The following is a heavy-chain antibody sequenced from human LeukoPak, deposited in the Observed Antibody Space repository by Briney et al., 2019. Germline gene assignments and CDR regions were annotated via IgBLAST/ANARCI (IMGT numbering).Heavy chain of an antibody. CDR2: ISGSGGST. D-gene: IGHD6-13*01. Sequence: GGSLRLSCAASGFTFSSYAMSWVRQAPGKGLEWVSAISGSGGSTCYADSVKGRFTISRDNSKNTLYLQMNSLRAEDTALYYCAKGGSSQPFYFDYWGQGTLVTVSS. CDR3: AKGGSSQPFYFDY. V-gene: IGHV3-23*01. CDR1: GFTFSSYA. J-gene: IGHJ4*02.